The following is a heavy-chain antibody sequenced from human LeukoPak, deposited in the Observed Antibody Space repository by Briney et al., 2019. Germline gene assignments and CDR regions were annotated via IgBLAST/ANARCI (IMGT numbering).Heavy chain of an antibody. V-gene: IGHV1-18*01. CDR3: ARDAQLRTYYYDSSGYRFDY. Sequence: GASVKVSCKASGYTFTSYGISWVRQAPGQGLEWMGWISAYNGNTNYAQKLQGRVTMTTDTSTSTAYMELRSLRSDDTAVYYCARDAQLRTYYYDSSGYRFDYWGQGTLVTVSS. CDR1: GYTFTSYG. CDR2: ISAYNGNT. D-gene: IGHD3-22*01. J-gene: IGHJ4*02.